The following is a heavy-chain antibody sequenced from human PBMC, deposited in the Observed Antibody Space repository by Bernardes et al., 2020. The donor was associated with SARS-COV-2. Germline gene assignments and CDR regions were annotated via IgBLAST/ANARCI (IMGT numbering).Heavy chain of an antibody. CDR2: ISSSSSYI. V-gene: IGHV3-21*01. CDR3: ARDLGIVVVHYGMDV. CDR1: GFTFSSYS. D-gene: IGHD2-21*01. J-gene: IGHJ6*02. Sequence: GGSLRLSCAASGFTFSSYSMNWVRQAPGKGLEWVSSISSSSSYIYYADSVKGRFTISRDNAKNSLYLQMNSLRAEDTAVYYCARDLGIVVVHYGMDVWGQGTTVTVSS.